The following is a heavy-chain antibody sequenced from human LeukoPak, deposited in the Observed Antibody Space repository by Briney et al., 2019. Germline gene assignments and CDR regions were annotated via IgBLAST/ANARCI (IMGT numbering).Heavy chain of an antibody. D-gene: IGHD6-13*01. CDR1: GFPLSSYA. J-gene: IGHJ4*02. CDR2: ISSSGFST. CDR3: AKDQQQLAFDY. V-gene: IGHV3-23*01. Sequence: PGGSLRLSCAASGFPLSSYAMSWVRQAPGKGLEWVSVISSSGFSTYYAVSVKGRFTISRDSSKNTLYLEINGLRAEDTAVYYCAKDQQQLAFDYWGQGTLVTVSS.